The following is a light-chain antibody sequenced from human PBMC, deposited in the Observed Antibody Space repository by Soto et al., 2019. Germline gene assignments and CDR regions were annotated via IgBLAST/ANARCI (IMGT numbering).Light chain of an antibody. CDR2: SND. V-gene: IGLV1-47*02. Sequence: QAVVTQPPSASGTPGQRVTISCSGSTSNIGGNFVSWYQQFPGTAPKLLVYSNDHRPSGVPDRLSGSKSGTSASLAISGLRSEDEADYYCAAWDDSLSAYVFGTGTKLTVL. CDR3: AAWDDSLSAYV. CDR1: TSNIGGNF. J-gene: IGLJ1*01.